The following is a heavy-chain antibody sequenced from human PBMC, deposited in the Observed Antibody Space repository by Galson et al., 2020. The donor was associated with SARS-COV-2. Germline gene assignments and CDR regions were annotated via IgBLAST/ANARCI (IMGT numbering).Heavy chain of an antibody. J-gene: IGHJ3*02. CDR3: ARSNSGSYRDAFDI. CDR1: GFTFSSYA. CDR2: ISYDGSNK. V-gene: IGHV3-30*04. Sequence: QLGESLKISCAASGFTFSSYAMHWVRQAPGKGLEWVAVISYDGSNKYYADSVKGRFTISRDNSKNTLYLQMNSLRAEDTAVYYCARSNSGSYRDAFDIWGQGTMVTVSS. D-gene: IGHD1-26*01.